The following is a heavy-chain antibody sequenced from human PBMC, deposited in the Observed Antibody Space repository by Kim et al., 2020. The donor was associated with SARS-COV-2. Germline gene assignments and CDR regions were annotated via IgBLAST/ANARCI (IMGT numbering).Heavy chain of an antibody. D-gene: IGHD6-19*01. CDR3: VRGSGWYGY. CDR2: IYYSGST. J-gene: IGHJ4*02. CDR1: GGSISSYY. V-gene: IGHV4-59*01. Sequence: SETLSLTCTVSGGSISSYYWSWIRQPPGKGLEWIGFIYYSGSTNYNPSLKSRVTISVDTSKNQFSLKLSSVTAADTAVYYCVRGSGWYGYWGQGTLVTVSS.